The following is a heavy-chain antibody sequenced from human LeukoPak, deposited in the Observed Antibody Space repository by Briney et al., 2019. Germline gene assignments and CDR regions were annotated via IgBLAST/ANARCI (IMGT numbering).Heavy chain of an antibody. J-gene: IGHJ4*02. CDR2: IWYDGSNK. Sequence: GGSLRLSCAASGFTFSSYGMHWVRQALGKGLEWVAVIWYDGSNKYYADSVKGRFTISRDNSKNTLYLQMNSLRAEDTAVYYCARDHYDSSGYYYFDYWGQGTLVTVSS. V-gene: IGHV3-33*01. D-gene: IGHD3-22*01. CDR3: ARDHYDSSGYYYFDY. CDR1: GFTFSSYG.